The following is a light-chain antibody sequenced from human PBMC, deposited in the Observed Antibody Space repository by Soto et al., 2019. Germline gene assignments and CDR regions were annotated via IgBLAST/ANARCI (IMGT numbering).Light chain of an antibody. CDR3: QHDYNLPIT. CDR2: GAS. CDR1: QSISSSY. J-gene: IGKJ5*01. V-gene: IGKV3D-7*01. Sequence: EVVLTQSPATLSLSPGXGATLSCRVSQSISSSYLSWYQQRPGQAPRLLIYGASSRATGIPARFSGSGRGSGTDFTLTISSLQPEDFAVYYCQHDYNLPITFGQGTRLEVK.